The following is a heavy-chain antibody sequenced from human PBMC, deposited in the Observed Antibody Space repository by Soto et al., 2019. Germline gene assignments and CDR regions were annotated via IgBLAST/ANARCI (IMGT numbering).Heavy chain of an antibody. CDR3: ARENYYDTSGLDY. D-gene: IGHD3-22*01. CDR2: IWYDGNSK. V-gene: IGHV3-33*08. CDR1: GFTFSSYA. J-gene: IGHJ4*02. Sequence: GGSLRLSCAASGFTFSSYAMSWVRQAPGKGLEWVAGIWYDGNSKYYEDSVKGRFTISRDNSKNTLYLEMNSLRGDDTAVYYCARENYYDTSGLDYWGQGTLVTVSS.